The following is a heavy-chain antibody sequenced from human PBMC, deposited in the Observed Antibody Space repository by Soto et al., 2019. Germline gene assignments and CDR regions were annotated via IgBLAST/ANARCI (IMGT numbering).Heavy chain of an antibody. J-gene: IGHJ5*02. Sequence: GGSLRLSCAASGFIFSDYYMIWIRQAPGKGLEWVSYISSSGSTISYADSVKGRFTISRDNSKNTLYLQMNSLRVEDTATYFCVRVSSYGSGTYYNVAFFGPWRQGTLVTVSS. CDR1: GFIFSDYY. D-gene: IGHD3-10*01. CDR2: ISSSGSTI. V-gene: IGHV3-11*04. CDR3: VRVSSYGSGTYYNVAFFGP.